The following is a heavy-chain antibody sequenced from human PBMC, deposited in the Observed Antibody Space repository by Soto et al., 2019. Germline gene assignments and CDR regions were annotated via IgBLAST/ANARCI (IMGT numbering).Heavy chain of an antibody. Sequence: QIILKESGPTLVKPTQTLTLTCTFSGFSLSTSTTGVGVGWIRQPPGKALECLAVIYWDNDKRYRPSLKSRLTLTKDTSKNQVVLKMTNMDPVDTATYYCAHRLDRSYFAFWGQGTLVTVSS. D-gene: IGHD3-9*01. CDR1: GFSLSTSTTGVG. V-gene: IGHV2-5*02. J-gene: IGHJ4*02. CDR2: IYWDNDK. CDR3: AHRLDRSYFAF.